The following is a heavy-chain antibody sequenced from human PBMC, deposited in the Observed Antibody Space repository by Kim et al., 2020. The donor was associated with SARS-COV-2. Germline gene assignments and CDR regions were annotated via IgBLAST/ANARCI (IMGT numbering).Heavy chain of an antibody. Sequence: GGSLRLSCAASGFTFSSYGMHWVRQAPGKGLEWVAVISYDGSNKYYADSVKGRFTISRDNSKNTLYLQMNSLRAEDTAVYYCAKMRGYCSSTSCYTGGYYYYYYGMDVWGQGTTVTVSS. CDR3: AKMRGYCSSTSCYTGGYYYYYYGMDV. CDR1: GFTFSSYG. CDR2: ISYDGSNK. V-gene: IGHV3-30*18. D-gene: IGHD2-2*02. J-gene: IGHJ6*02.